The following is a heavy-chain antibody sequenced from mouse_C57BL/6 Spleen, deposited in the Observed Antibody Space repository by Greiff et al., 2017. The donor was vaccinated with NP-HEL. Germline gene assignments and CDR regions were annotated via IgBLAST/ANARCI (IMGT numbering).Heavy chain of an antibody. D-gene: IGHD1-1*01. CDR3: ARSLLLGAMDY. Sequence: QVQLQQPGAELVMPGASVKLSCKASGYTFTSYWMHWVKQRPGQGLEWIGEIDPSDSYTNYNQKFKGKSTLTVDKSSSTAYMQLSSLTSEDSAVYYCARSLLLGAMDYWGQGTSVTVSS. J-gene: IGHJ4*01. CDR1: GYTFTSYW. CDR2: IDPSDSYT. V-gene: IGHV1-69*01.